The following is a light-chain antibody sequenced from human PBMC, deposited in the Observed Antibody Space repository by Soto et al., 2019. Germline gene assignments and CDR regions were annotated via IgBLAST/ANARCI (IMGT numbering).Light chain of an antibody. CDR2: EVS. CDR1: SSDVGGYNY. CDR3: SSYTSSSPDV. Sequence: LTQPASVSGSPGQSITISCTGTSSDVGGYNYVSWYQQHPGKAPKLMIYEVSNRPSGVSNRFSGSKSGNTASLTISGLQAEDEADYYCSSYTSSSPDVFGTGTKVTVL. V-gene: IGLV2-14*01. J-gene: IGLJ1*01.